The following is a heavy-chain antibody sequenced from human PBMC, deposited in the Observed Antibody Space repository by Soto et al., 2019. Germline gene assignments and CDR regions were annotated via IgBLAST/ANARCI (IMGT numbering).Heavy chain of an antibody. J-gene: IGHJ4*02. CDR3: AKGPRYYYGSGSRDLHYFDY. CDR2: ISGSGGST. V-gene: IGHV3-23*01. CDR1: GFTFSSYA. D-gene: IGHD3-10*01. Sequence: GGSLRLSCAASGFTFSSYAMSWVRQAPGKGLEWVSAISGSGGSTYYADSVKGRFTISRDNSKNTLYLQMNSLRAEDTAVYYCAKGPRYYYGSGSRDLHYFDYWGQGTLVTVSS.